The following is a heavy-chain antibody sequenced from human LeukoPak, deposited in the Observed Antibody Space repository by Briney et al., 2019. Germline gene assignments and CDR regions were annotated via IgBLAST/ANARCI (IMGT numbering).Heavy chain of an antibody. D-gene: IGHD3-10*01. J-gene: IGHJ4*02. V-gene: IGHV4-39*06. CDR3: ARHGGLRNLWFGELPQRRKYYFDY. CDR2: IYYSGST. Sequence: PSETLSLTCTVSGGSINSSSYYWGWIRQPPGKGLEWIGSIYYSGSTYYNPSLKSRVTMSVETSKNQFPLKLSSVTAADTAVYYCARHGGLRNLWFGELPQRRKYYFDYWGQGTLVTVSS. CDR1: GGSINSSSYY.